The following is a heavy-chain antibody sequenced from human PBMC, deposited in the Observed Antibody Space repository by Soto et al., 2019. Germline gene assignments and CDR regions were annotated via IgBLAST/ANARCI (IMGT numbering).Heavy chain of an antibody. Sequence: SVKVSCKASGGTFSSYAISCVRQAPGQGLEWMGGIIPIFGTANYAQKFQGRVTITADKSTSTAYMELSSLRSEDTAVYYCARGGYNWNYFIWSGMDVWGQGTTVTVSS. V-gene: IGHV1-69*06. CDR1: GGTFSSYA. J-gene: IGHJ6*02. CDR3: ARGGYNWNYFIWSGMDV. D-gene: IGHD1-7*01. CDR2: IIPIFGTA.